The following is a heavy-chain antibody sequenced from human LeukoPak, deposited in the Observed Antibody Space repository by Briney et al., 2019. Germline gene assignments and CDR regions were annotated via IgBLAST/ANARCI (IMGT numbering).Heavy chain of an antibody. CDR3: ARGPRVFAFDI. CDR2: IYYTGSN. Sequence: WETLSLTCTVSGGSISSYYWNWIRQPPGKGLEWIGYIYYTGSNKYNPYLESRVTISLDTSKNQFSLKLSSVTAADTAVYYCARGPRVFAFDIWGQGTMVTVSS. CDR1: GGSISSYY. V-gene: IGHV4-59*01. J-gene: IGHJ3*02.